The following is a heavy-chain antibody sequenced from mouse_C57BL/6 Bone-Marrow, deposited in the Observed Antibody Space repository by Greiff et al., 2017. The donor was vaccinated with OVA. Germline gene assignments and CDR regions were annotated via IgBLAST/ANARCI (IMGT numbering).Heavy chain of an antibody. CDR2: IFPGRGST. J-gene: IGHJ4*01. CDR3: ARRGYGYDPYYAMDY. D-gene: IGHD2-2*01. Sequence: QVQLKESGPELVKPGASVKISCKASGYTFTDYYINWVKQRPGQGLEWIGWIFPGRGSTYYNEKFKGKATLTVDKSSSTAYMLLSSLTSEDSAVYVCARRGYGYDPYYAMDYWGQGTSVTVSS. V-gene: IGHV1-75*01. CDR1: GYTFTDYY.